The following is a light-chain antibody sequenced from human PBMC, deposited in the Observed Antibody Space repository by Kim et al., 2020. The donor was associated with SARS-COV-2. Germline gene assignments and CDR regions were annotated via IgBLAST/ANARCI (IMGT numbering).Light chain of an antibody. Sequence: EIVMTQSPATLSLTPGERATLSCRASQSVTGNLAWYQQKPGQAPRLLIYGASTRATGIPARFSGSGSGTEFTLAISSLQSEDFAVYYCQQYNNWPPVFGPGTKVDIK. CDR1: QSVTGN. V-gene: IGKV3-15*01. J-gene: IGKJ3*01. CDR3: QQYNNWPPV. CDR2: GAS.